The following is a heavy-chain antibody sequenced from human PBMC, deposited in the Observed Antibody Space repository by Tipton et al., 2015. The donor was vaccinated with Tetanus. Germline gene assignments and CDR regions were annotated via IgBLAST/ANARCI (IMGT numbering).Heavy chain of an antibody. Sequence: TLSLTCTVSGGSIGSGGYYWSWIRQPPGKGLEWIGYIYYSGSTNYNPSLKSRVTISVDTSKNQFSLKLSSVTAADTAVYYCARVDSGYYPGGDYYYGMDVWGQGTTVTVSS. CDR2: IYYSGST. CDR1: GGSIGSGGYY. CDR3: ARVDSGYYPGGDYYYGMDV. D-gene: IGHD3-22*01. V-gene: IGHV4-61*08. J-gene: IGHJ6*02.